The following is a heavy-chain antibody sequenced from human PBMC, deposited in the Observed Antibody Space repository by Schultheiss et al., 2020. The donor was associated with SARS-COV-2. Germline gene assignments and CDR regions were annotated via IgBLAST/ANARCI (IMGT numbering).Heavy chain of an antibody. CDR1: GGSFSGYY. CDR3: ARGDYDILTGYYPPTYYYYYYMDV. J-gene: IGHJ6*03. CDR2: INHSGST. Sequence: GSLRLSCAVYGGSFSGYYWSWIRQPPGKGLEWIGEINHSGSTNYNPSLKSRVTISVDTSKNQFSLKLSSVTAADTAVYYCARGDYDILTGYYPPTYYYYYYMDVWGQGTLVTVSS. D-gene: IGHD3-9*01. V-gene: IGHV4-34*01.